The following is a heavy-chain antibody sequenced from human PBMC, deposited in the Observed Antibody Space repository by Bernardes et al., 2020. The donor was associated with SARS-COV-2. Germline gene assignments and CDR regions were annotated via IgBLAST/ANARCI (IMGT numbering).Heavy chain of an antibody. CDR3: ARVHFDWLLQDPYGLDV. V-gene: IGHV4-31*03. CDR2: IYYSGST. Sequence: SETLSLTCTVSGGSISSGGYYWSWIRQHPGKGLEWIGYIYYSGSTDYNPSLKSRATISVDTSKNQFSLQLSYVTAADTGVYYCARVHFDWLLQDPYGLDVWGQGTTVTVSS. CDR1: GGSISSGGYY. J-gene: IGHJ6*02. D-gene: IGHD3-9*01.